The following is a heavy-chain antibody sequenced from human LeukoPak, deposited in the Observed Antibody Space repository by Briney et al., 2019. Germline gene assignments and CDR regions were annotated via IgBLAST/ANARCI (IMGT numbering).Heavy chain of an antibody. CDR1: GFTFRDYW. CDR2: IKGDGSHT. Sequence: RSGGSLRLSCAASGFTFRDYWMHWIRQAPGKGLVWVSRIKGDGSHTIYADSVKGRFTISRDNAKNTLYLQMKSLRVEDTALYYCVRDWDHFDFDSWGQGTLATVSS. D-gene: IGHD1-26*01. J-gene: IGHJ5*01. V-gene: IGHV3-74*01. CDR3: VRDWDHFDFDS.